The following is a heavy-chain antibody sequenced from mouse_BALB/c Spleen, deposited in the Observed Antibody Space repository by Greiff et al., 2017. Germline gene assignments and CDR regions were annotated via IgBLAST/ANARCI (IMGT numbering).Heavy chain of an antibody. V-gene: IGHV5-17*02. D-gene: IGHD4-1*01. CDR1: GFTFSSFG. CDR3: ARSKLTGYAMDY. Sequence: EVQRVESGGGLVQPGGSRKLSCAASGFTFSSFGMHWVRQAPEKGLEWVAYISSGSSTIYYADTVKGRFTISRDNPKNTLFLQMTSLRSEDTAMYYCARSKLTGYAMDYWGQGTSVTVSS. CDR2: ISSGSSTI. J-gene: IGHJ4*01.